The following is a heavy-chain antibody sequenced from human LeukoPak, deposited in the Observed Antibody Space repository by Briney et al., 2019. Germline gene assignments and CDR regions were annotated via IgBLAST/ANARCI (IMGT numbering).Heavy chain of an antibody. Sequence: ASVKVSCKVSGYTLTELSMHWVRQAPGKGLEWMGGFDPEDGETIYAQKFQGRVTMTEDTSTDTAYMEPSSLRSEDTAGYYCATDSRGYSYGHTGGFDYWGQGTLVTVSS. CDR3: ATDSRGYSYGHTGGFDY. V-gene: IGHV1-24*01. CDR1: GYTLTELS. CDR2: FDPEDGET. J-gene: IGHJ4*02. D-gene: IGHD5-18*01.